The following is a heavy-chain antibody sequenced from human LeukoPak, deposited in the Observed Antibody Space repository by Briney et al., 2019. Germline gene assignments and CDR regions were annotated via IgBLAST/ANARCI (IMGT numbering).Heavy chain of an antibody. D-gene: IGHD2-2*01. V-gene: IGHV3-23*01. CDR3: AKAAQPNRGYCSSTSCKYYYMDV. CDR2: VSSNGGST. CDR1: GFTFNSYA. Sequence: GGSLRLSCEASGFTFNSYAMSWVRQAPGKGLEWVSGVSSNGGSTSYADSVKGRFTVSGDNSKNTLYLQMNSLRAEDTAVYYCAKAAQPNRGYCSSTSCKYYYMDVWGKGTTVTVSS. J-gene: IGHJ6*03.